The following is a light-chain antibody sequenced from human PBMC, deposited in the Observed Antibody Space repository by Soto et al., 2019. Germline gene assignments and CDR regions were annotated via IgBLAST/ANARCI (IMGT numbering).Light chain of an antibody. J-gene: IGLJ1*01. CDR2: FNI. CDR3: AAWDDSLNGYV. CDR1: SSNIGSNT. V-gene: IGLV1-44*01. Sequence: QSVLSQPPSASGTPGQRVTISCSGSSSNIGSNTVSWYQQFPGTAPKLLIYFNIQRPSGVPDRFSGSKSGTSASLAISGLQYEDEADYYCAAWDDSLNGYVFGTGTKVTVL.